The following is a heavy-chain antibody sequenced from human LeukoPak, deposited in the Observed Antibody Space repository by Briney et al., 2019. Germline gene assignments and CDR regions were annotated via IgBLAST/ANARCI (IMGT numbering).Heavy chain of an antibody. Sequence: GGSLRLSCAASGFTFSSYAMSWVRQAPGKGLEWVSAISGSGGSTYYADSVKGRFTISRDNSKNTLYLQMNSLRAEDTAVYYCAKKAPTTIAAAGMFDYWGQGTLVTVSS. J-gene: IGHJ4*02. CDR2: ISGSGGST. D-gene: IGHD6-13*01. CDR3: AKKAPTTIAAAGMFDY. CDR1: GFTFSSYA. V-gene: IGHV3-23*01.